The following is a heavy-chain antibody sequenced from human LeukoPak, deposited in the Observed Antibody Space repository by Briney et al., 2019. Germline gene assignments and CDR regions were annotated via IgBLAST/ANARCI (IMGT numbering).Heavy chain of an antibody. CDR2: IYHSGST. CDR1: GYSISSGYY. Sequence: SETLSLTCTVSGYSISSGYYWSWIRQPPGKGLEWIGYIYHSGSTYYSPSLKSRVTISVDRSKNQFSLKLSSVTAADTAVYYCARGSDFWSGYYSYDYWGQGTLVTVSS. V-gene: IGHV4-38-2*02. CDR3: ARGSDFWSGYYSYDY. D-gene: IGHD3-3*01. J-gene: IGHJ4*02.